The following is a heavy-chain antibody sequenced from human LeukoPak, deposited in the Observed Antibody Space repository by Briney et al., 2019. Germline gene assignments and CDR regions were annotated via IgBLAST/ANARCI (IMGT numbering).Heavy chain of an antibody. CDR1: GFTFSSYG. V-gene: IGHV3-30*02. Sequence: PGGSLRLSCAASGFTFSSYGMHWVRQAPGKGLEWVAFIRYDGSNKYYADSVKGRFTISRDNSKNTLYLQMNSLRAEDTAVYYCARAGGSHYIENGVDYWGQGTLVTVSS. CDR2: IRYDGSNK. D-gene: IGHD1-26*01. CDR3: ARAGGSHYIENGVDY. J-gene: IGHJ4*02.